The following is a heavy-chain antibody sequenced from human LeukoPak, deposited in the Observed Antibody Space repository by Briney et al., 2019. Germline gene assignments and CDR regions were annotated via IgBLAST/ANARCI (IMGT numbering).Heavy chain of an antibody. V-gene: IGHV3-7*03. CDR2: IKEDGSEK. CDR3: AKSRSYTVRDAFEI. CDR1: GFTFSSYW. J-gene: IGHJ3*02. D-gene: IGHD3-10*01. Sequence: GGSLRLSCVASGFTFSSYWMSWVRQVPGKGLEWVANIKEDGSEKYYVDSVKGRFTISRDNAKNTLYLQMNSLRAEDTAVYYCAKSRSYTVRDAFEIWGQGTKVTVSS.